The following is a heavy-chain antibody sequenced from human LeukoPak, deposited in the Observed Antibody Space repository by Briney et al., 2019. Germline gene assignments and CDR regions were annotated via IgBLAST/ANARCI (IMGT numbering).Heavy chain of an antibody. V-gene: IGHV3-23*01. Sequence: GGSLRLSCAASGFTFSSYAMSWVRQAPGKGLEWVSAISGSGGSTYYADSVKGRFTISRDNSKNTLYLQMNSLRAGDTAVYYCAKHPAAISTFDYWGQGTLVTVSS. CDR1: GFTFSSYA. CDR3: AKHPAAISTFDY. D-gene: IGHD2-2*01. CDR2: ISGSGGST. J-gene: IGHJ4*02.